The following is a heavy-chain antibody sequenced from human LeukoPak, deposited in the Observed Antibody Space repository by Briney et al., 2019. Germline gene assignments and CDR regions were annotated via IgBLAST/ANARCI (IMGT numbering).Heavy chain of an antibody. J-gene: IGHJ3*02. CDR2: ISAYNGNT. Sequence: ASVKVSCKASGYTFTSYGSSWVRQAPGQGLEWMGWISAYNGNTYYAHKLQGRVTMTTDTSTSTAYMELRSLRSDDTAVYYCARDVRGSYYPDVFDIWGQGTMVTVSS. V-gene: IGHV1-18*01. D-gene: IGHD3-10*01. CDR3: ARDVRGSYYPDVFDI. CDR1: GYTFTSYG.